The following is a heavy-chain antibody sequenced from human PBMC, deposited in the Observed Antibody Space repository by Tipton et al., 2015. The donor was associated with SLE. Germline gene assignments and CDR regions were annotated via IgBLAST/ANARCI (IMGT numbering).Heavy chain of an antibody. CDR3: ARPSGRIVVVTPLAFDI. V-gene: IGHV4-39*01. D-gene: IGHD3-22*01. J-gene: IGHJ3*02. CDR1: GGSISSYY. Sequence: GLVKPSETLSLTCTVSGGSISSYYWGWIRQPPGKGLEWIGSIYYSGSTYYNPSLKSRVTISVDTSKNQFSLKLSSVTAADTAVYYCARPSGRIVVVTPLAFDIWGQGTMVTVSS. CDR2: IYYSGST.